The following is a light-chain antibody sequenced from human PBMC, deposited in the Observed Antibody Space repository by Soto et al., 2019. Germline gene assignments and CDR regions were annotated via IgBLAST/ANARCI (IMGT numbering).Light chain of an antibody. CDR1: QSISSY. V-gene: IGKV1-39*01. CDR2: AAS. Sequence: DIQMTQSPSSLSASVGDRVTITCRASQSISSYLNWYQQKPGEAPKLLIYAASTLQSGGPSRFIGSGSWTDFTPTIISRQPDDFATYYCQQSYSTPLFTFGPGTKVDIK. J-gene: IGKJ3*01. CDR3: QQSYSTPLFT.